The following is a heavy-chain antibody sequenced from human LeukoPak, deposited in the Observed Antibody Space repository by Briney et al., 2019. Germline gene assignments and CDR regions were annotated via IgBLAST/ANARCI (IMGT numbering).Heavy chain of an antibody. CDR2: ISGGGGST. CDR3: AKGGGYYGSGSYYNEYYFDY. V-gene: IGHV3-23*01. CDR1: GFTFSSYA. J-gene: IGHJ4*02. Sequence: GGSLRLSCAASGFTFSSYAMSWVRQAPGKGLEWVSAISGGGGSTYYADSVKGRFTISRDNSKNTLYLQMNSLRAEDTAVYYCAKGGGYYGSGSYYNEYYFDYWGQGTLVTVSS. D-gene: IGHD3-10*01.